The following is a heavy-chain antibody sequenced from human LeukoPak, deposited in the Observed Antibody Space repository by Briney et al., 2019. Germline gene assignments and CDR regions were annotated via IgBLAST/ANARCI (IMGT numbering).Heavy chain of an antibody. Sequence: PGGSLRLSCAASGFTFSSYAMSWVRQAPGKGLEWVSAISGSGGSTYYADSVKGRFTISRDNSKNTLYLQMNSLRAEDTAVYYCAIPMGMVRGVSDAFDIWGQGTMVTVSS. CDR1: GFTFSSYA. V-gene: IGHV3-23*01. CDR2: ISGSGGST. CDR3: AIPMGMVRGVSDAFDI. J-gene: IGHJ3*02. D-gene: IGHD3-10*01.